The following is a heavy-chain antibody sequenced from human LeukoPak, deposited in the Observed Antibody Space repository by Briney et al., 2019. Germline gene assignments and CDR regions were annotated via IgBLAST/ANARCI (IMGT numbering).Heavy chain of an antibody. J-gene: IGHJ4*02. Sequence: SETLSLTCAVSGGSISSSNWWSWVRQPPGKGLEWIGEIYHSGSTNYNPSLKSRLTISVDTSKNQFSLKLSSVTAADTAVYYCARRVDILTGYYDYWGQGTLVTVSS. CDR2: IYHSGST. V-gene: IGHV4-4*02. CDR1: GGSISSSNW. D-gene: IGHD3-9*01. CDR3: ARRVDILTGYYDY.